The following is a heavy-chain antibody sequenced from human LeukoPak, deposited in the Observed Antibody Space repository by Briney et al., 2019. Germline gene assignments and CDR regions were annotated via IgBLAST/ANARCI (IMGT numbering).Heavy chain of an antibody. D-gene: IGHD6-25*01. CDR3: AKARGPAATHPDY. V-gene: IGHV3-23*01. CDR2: LYGSGGVT. J-gene: IGHJ4*02. Sequence: TGGSLRLSCAASGFTFSYYAMTWVRQAPGKGLEWVSALYGSGGVTFYADSVKGRFTISRDDSKNTLYLRMNSLRAEDTAVYYCAKARGPAATHPDYWGQGTLVTVSS. CDR1: GFTFSYYA.